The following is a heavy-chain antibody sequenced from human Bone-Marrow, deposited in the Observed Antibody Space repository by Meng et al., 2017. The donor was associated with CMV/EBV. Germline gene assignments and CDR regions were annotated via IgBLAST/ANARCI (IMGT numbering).Heavy chain of an antibody. Sequence: GESLKISCSASGFTFSSYWMSWVRQAPGKGLEWVANIKQDGSEKYYVDSVKGRFTISRDNAKNSLYLQMNSLRADDTAVYYCARGLYYYDSSGYYNSRYYFDYWGQGTLVTVSS. J-gene: IGHJ4*02. V-gene: IGHV3-7*01. CDR1: GFTFSSYW. D-gene: IGHD3-22*01. CDR2: IKQDGSEK. CDR3: ARGLYYYDSSGYYNSRYYFDY.